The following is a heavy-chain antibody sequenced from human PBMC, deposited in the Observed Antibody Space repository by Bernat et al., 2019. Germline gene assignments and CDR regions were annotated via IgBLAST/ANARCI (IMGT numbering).Heavy chain of an antibody. CDR1: GFSFHDYA. CDR2: TSGDGDAT. Sequence: EVQLVESGGGVVQPGGSLRLSCVASGFSFHDYAIHWVRQAPGKSLEWVSLTSGDGDATYYADSVKGRFTISRDNSKNSLYLQLNSLTTEDTALYYCAKGGRSGTFYNCFDSWGQGTLVIVSS. CDR3: AKGGRSGTFYNCFDS. J-gene: IGHJ5*01. V-gene: IGHV3-43*02. D-gene: IGHD3-10*01.